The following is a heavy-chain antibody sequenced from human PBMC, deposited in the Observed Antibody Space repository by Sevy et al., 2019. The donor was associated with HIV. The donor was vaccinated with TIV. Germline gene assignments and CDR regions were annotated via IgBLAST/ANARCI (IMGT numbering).Heavy chain of an antibody. CDR2: ISGSDSTI. V-gene: IGHV3-11*01. J-gene: IGHJ6*02. CDR3: ARDHVKDGDLGDYYYYAFDV. Sequence: GGSLRLSCAASGFTFSDYYMSWIRQAPGKGLEWISYISGSDSTIYYADSVKGRFTHSRDNARNSLYLQMNSLRAEDTAVYYCARDHVKDGDLGDYYYYAFDVWGQGTTVTVSS. D-gene: IGHD4-17*01. CDR1: GFTFSDYY.